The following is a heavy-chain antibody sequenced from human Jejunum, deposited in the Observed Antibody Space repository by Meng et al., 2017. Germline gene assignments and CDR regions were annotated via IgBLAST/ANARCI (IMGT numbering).Heavy chain of an antibody. J-gene: IGHJ4*02. Sequence: KVSCKGAGYRFSDYWIGWVRQMPGKGLEWMGIIFSGDSDTRYSPSFQGHVTISADRSAVYLQWSSLKSSDSAIYFCARRGWYEIDSWGQGTQVTVSS. CDR2: IFSGDSDT. D-gene: IGHD6-19*01. V-gene: IGHV5-51*01. CDR1: GYRFSDYW. CDR3: ARRGWYEIDS.